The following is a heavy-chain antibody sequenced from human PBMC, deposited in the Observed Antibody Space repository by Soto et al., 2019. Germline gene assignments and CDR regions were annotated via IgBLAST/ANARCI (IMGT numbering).Heavy chain of an antibody. D-gene: IGHD2-2*01. CDR1: GGSLSGYY. CDR3: ARGAFDIVVVPAAKGGYYFDY. J-gene: IGHJ4*02. V-gene: IGHV4-34*01. CDR2: INHSGST. Sequence: SEALCLSCAGYGGSLSGYYWSGIRQPPGKGLEWIGEINHSGSTNYNPSLKSRVTISVDTSKNQFSLKLSSVTAADTAVYYCARGAFDIVVVPAAKGGYYFDYCGQGPLVTVSS.